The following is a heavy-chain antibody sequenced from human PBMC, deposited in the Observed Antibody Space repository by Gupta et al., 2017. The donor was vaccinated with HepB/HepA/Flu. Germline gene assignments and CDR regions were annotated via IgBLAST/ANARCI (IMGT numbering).Heavy chain of an antibody. CDR1: GFRFSSFW. D-gene: IGHD3-10*01. CDR2: INQDGSEK. J-gene: IGHJ4*02. V-gene: IGHV3-7*01. CDR3: ARRRGGFAKSHFPFDY. Sequence: EVQLVESGGGVVQPGGSLRLSCAASGFRFSSFWLTWVRQAPGKGLEWVASINQDGSEKESVDSVKGRFTISRDNATSSLYLQMNRLRDEDTAVYYCARRRGGFAKSHFPFDYWGQGTLVTVSS.